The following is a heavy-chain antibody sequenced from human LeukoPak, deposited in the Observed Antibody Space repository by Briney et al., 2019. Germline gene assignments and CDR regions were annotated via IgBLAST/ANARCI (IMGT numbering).Heavy chain of an antibody. V-gene: IGHV3-30*02. D-gene: IGHD3-16*01. Sequence: GGSLRLSCAASGFTFSDHYMDWVRQAPGKGLEWVAFLRYDGNNKFYTDSVKGRFTISRDNSKNTLYLQMNSLRVEDAAIYYCAKDSIYGGWGNAFDIWGQGTMVTVSS. CDR2: LRYDGNNK. CDR3: AKDSIYGGWGNAFDI. J-gene: IGHJ3*02. CDR1: GFTFSDHY.